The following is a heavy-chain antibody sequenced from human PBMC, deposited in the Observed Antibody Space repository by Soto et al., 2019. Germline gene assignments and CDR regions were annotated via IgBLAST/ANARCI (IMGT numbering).Heavy chain of an antibody. CDR2: IYYSGST. Sequence: ETLSLTCTVSGGSISSYYWSWIRQPPGKELEWIGYIYYSGSTNYNPSLKSRVTISVDTSKNQFSLKLSSVTAADTAVYYCARDEYYYDSSGYQYNWFDPWGQGTLVTVSS. V-gene: IGHV4-59*01. CDR3: ARDEYYYDSSGYQYNWFDP. D-gene: IGHD3-22*01. J-gene: IGHJ5*02. CDR1: GGSISSYY.